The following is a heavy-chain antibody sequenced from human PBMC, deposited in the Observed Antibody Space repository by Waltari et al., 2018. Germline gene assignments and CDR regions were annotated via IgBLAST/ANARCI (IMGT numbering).Heavy chain of an antibody. V-gene: IGHV4-59*01. CDR2: ISYSGST. Sequence: QVQLQESGPGLVKPSETLSLTCTVSGGSISNYYWSWIRQSPGKGLEWIGYISYSGSTNYNPSLKSRVTISVDTSKNQFSLKLSSVTAADTAVYYCARSYGSGNYFDYWGQGTLVTVSS. CDR1: GGSISNYY. CDR3: ARSYGSGNYFDY. J-gene: IGHJ4*02. D-gene: IGHD3-10*01.